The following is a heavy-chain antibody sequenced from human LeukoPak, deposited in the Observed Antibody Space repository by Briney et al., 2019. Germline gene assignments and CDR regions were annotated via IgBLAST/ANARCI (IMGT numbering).Heavy chain of an antibody. D-gene: IGHD2-15*01. CDR2: ISSSGSTK. V-gene: IGHV3-48*03. CDR1: GFTFSSYE. Sequence: GGSLRLSCAASGFTFSSYEMNWVRQAPGKGLEWVSYISSSGSTKYNADSVKGRFTISRDNAKNSMYMQMDSMRAEDTGVYYCARGPRDPTESCRGGNCSPTYDVWGQGTLVPVSS. CDR3: ARGPRDPTESCRGGNCSPTYDV. J-gene: IGHJ4*02.